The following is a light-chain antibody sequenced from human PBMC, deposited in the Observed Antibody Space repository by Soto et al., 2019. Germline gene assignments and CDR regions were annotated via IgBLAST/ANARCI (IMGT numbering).Light chain of an antibody. J-gene: IGKJ1*01. CDR2: RAS. CDR1: QNLNNW. Sequence: DIQMTQSPSTLSASVGDRVTITCRASQNLNNWLAWYQQKPGKAPKLLIYRASSLENGFPSRFSGRGSGTDFICTITSRRPGGFATYYCQECISDSTFGQGTKVEIK. CDR3: QECISDST. V-gene: IGKV1-5*03.